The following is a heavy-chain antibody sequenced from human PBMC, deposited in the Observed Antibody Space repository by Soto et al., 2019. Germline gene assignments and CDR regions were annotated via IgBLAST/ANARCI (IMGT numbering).Heavy chain of an antibody. J-gene: IGHJ6*02. V-gene: IGHV1-69*06. CDR2: IIPIFGTA. D-gene: IGHD3-3*01. Sequence: SVKVSCQASGGTFSSYAISWLRQAPGQGPEWMGGIIPIFGTANYAQKFRGRVTITADKSTNTAYMELSSPRSEDTAVSYCAGSLRFLEWLNEGCTDVWGQGTRVTV. CDR3: AGSLRFLEWLNEGCTDV. CDR1: GGTFSSYA.